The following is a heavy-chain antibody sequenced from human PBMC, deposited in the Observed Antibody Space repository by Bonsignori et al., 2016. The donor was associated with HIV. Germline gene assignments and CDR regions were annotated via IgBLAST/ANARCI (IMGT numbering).Heavy chain of an antibody. D-gene: IGHD3-9*01. CDR3: ARGRRYFDWLVPYMDV. V-gene: IGHV3-48*03. CDR2: ITSGGSTI. Sequence: WIRQPPGKGLEWVSYITSGGSTIYYADSVKGRFIISRDNAKNSLFLQMNTLRAGDTAVYYCARGRRYFDWLVPYMDVWGKGTTVTVSS. J-gene: IGHJ6*03.